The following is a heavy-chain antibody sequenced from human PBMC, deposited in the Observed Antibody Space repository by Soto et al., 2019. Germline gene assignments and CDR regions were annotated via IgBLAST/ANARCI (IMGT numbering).Heavy chain of an antibody. V-gene: IGHV4-4*02. D-gene: IGHD4-17*01. J-gene: IGHJ6*03. CDR1: SGSISSSNW. Sequence: SETLSLTCAVSSGSISSSNWWSWVRQPPGKGLEWIGEIYHSGSTNYNPSLKSRVTISVDKSKNQFSLKLSSVTAADTALYYCARTIYGDYNYYYYYYMDVWGKGTTVTVSS. CDR2: IYHSGST. CDR3: ARTIYGDYNYYYYYYMDV.